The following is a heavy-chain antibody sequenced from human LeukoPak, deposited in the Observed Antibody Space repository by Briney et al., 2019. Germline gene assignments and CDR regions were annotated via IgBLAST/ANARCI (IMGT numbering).Heavy chain of an antibody. D-gene: IGHD2-2*01. CDR3: AKLQTAVVPAATLGFDS. V-gene: IGHV3-23*01. J-gene: IGHJ4*02. CDR1: GFTFSNYA. CDR2: INGRGGST. Sequence: GGSLRLSCAASGFTFSNYAMSWVRQAPGKGLEWVSSINGRGGSTYYADSVKGRFTISRDNSKNTLYLQMNSLRAEDTAIYYCAKLQTAVVPAATLGFDSWGQGTLVTVSS.